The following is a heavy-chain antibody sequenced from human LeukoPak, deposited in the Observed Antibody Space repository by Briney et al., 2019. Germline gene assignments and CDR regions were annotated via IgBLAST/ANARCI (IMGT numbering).Heavy chain of an antibody. V-gene: IGHV3-23*01. CDR3: AKENEDTAMVFDY. J-gene: IGHJ4*02. Sequence: GRSLTLSCAASGFNFNDYAMTWVRQAPGKGLEWVSGITGGSGNRDYGDSVKGRFTISRDNSKSTLFLQMSGLRAEDTAVYYCAKENEDTAMVFDYWGQGTLVTVSS. CDR2: ITGGSGNR. D-gene: IGHD5-18*01. CDR1: GFNFNDYA.